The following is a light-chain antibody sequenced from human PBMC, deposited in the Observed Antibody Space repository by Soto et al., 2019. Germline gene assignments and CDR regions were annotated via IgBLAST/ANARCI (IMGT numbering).Light chain of an antibody. J-gene: IGKJ2*01. Sequence: DIQMTQSPSSLSASGGDRVTITCRASQSISSYLNWYQQKPGKAPKLLIYAASSLQSGVPSRFSGSGSGTDFTLTISSLQPEDFATYYCQQSYSTMYTFGQGTKLEIK. CDR1: QSISSY. V-gene: IGKV1-39*01. CDR2: AAS. CDR3: QQSYSTMYT.